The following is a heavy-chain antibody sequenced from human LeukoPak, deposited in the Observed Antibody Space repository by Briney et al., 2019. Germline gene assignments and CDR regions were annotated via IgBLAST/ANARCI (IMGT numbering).Heavy chain of an antibody. J-gene: IGHJ4*02. CDR2: ISAYNGNT. Sequence: ASVKVSCKASGYTFTSYGISWVRQAPGQGLEWMGWISAYNGNTNYAQKLQCRVTMTTDTSTSTAYMELRSLRSDDTAVYYCARDPRQYYYDSSGYSRPFDYWGQGTLVTVSS. CDR1: GYTFTSYG. CDR3: ARDPRQYYYDSSGYSRPFDY. V-gene: IGHV1-18*01. D-gene: IGHD3-22*01.